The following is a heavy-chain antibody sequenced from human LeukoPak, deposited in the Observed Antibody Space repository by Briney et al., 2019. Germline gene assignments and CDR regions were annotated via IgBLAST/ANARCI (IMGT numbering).Heavy chain of an antibody. J-gene: IGHJ6*02. Sequence: SETLSLTCTVSGGSISSYYWSWIRQPPGKGLEWIGYIYYSGSTNYNPSLKSRVTISVDTSKNQFSLKLSSVTATDTAVYYCARDGYGMDVWGQGTTVTVSS. CDR1: GGSISSYY. CDR3: ARDGYGMDV. CDR2: IYYSGST. V-gene: IGHV4-59*01.